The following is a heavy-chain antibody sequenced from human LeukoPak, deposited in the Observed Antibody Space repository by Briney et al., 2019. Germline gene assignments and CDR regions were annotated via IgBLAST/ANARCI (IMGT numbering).Heavy chain of an antibody. CDR3: ARGSLVGATTSDFDY. CDR1: GGSISSGGYY. J-gene: IGHJ4*02. D-gene: IGHD1-26*01. CDR2: IYYSGST. Sequence: PSQTLSLTCTVSGGSISSGGYYWSWIRQHPGKGLEWIGYIYYSGSTHYNPSLKSRVTISVDTSKNQFSLKLSSVTAADTAVYYCARGSLVGATTSDFDYWGQETLVTVSS. V-gene: IGHV4-31*03.